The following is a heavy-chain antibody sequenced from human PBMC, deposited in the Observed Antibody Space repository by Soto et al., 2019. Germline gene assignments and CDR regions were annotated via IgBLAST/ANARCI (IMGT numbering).Heavy chain of an antibody. D-gene: IGHD3-22*01. V-gene: IGHV4-4*07. CDR2: SDTRVTT. CDR3: ARDPSYYDSSGSSSWLDP. CDR1: GVSIRIDF. Sequence: VPGVSIRIDFWSWIRQPAGKGLESIGRSDTRVTTNYNPSLKSGVTMSVDTSKSQFSLKLRSVTAADTAVYYCARDPSYYDSSGSSSWLDPWGQGTLVTV. J-gene: IGHJ5*02.